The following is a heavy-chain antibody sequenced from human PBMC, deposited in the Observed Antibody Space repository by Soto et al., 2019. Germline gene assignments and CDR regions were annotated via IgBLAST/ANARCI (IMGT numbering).Heavy chain of an antibody. CDR3: AKATATGGGAFDI. D-gene: IGHD2-8*02. CDR2: ILVGGST. CDR1: GFTCSSYD. Sequence: GGSLRLSCAVSGFTCSSYDMSWVRQAPGKWLGWVSTILVGGSTHYPDSVKGRFTISRDNSKNTVFLQMNSLTAGDTAVYYGAKATATGGGAFDICGQGTMVT. J-gene: IGHJ3*02. V-gene: IGHV3-23*01.